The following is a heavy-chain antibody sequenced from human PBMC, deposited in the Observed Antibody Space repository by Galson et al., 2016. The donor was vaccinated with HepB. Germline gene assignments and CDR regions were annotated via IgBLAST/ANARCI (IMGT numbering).Heavy chain of an antibody. CDR2: IEPDGSRP. Sequence: SLRLSCAVSGFTFTHHQMHWVRQLPGKGLVWVSCIEPDGSRPIYADSVKGRFTISRDNAENMLYLQMDSLRADDTAVYYCARDLSGPDYWGQGTLVTVSS. J-gene: IGHJ4*02. CDR3: ARDLSGPDY. CDR1: GFTFTHHQ. V-gene: IGHV3-74*01.